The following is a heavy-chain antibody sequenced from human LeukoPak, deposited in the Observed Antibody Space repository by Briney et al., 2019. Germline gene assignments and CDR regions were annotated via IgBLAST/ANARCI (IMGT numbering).Heavy chain of an antibody. D-gene: IGHD6-19*01. CDR3: ARSIAVAGGGPWYFDL. J-gene: IGHJ2*01. Sequence: SVKVSCKASGFTFTSSAMQWVRQARGQRLEWIGWIVVGSGNTNYAQKFQERVTITRDMSTSTAYMELSSLRSDDTAVYYCARSIAVAGGGPWYFDLWGRGTLVTVSS. CDR1: GFTFTSSA. V-gene: IGHV1-58*02. CDR2: IVVGSGNT.